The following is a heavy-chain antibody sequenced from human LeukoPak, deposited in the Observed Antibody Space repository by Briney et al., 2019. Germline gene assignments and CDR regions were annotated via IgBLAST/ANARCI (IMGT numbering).Heavy chain of an antibody. D-gene: IGHD3-10*01. V-gene: IGHV4-39*07. J-gene: IGHJ4*02. CDR2: IYYSGST. CDR1: GGSISSSSYY. Sequence: SETLSLTCTVSGGSISSSSYYWGWIRQPPGKGLEWIGSIYYSGSTYYNPSLKSRVTISVDTSKNQFSLKLSSVTAADTAVYYCARDLPYYGSGRGYWGQGTLVTVSS. CDR3: ARDLPYYGSGRGY.